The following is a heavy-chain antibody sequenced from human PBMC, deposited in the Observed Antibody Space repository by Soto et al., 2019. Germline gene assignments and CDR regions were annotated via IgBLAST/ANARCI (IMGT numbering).Heavy chain of an antibody. V-gene: IGHV3-13*01. CDR3: ARAEAGDYYMDV. D-gene: IGHD3-10*01. CDR2: IGTAGDT. CDR1: GFTFSSYD. J-gene: IGHJ6*03. Sequence: GGSLRLSCAASGFTFSSYDMHWVRQATGKGLEWVSAIGTAGDTYYPGSVKGRFTISRENAKNSLYLQMNSLRAGDTAVYYCARAEAGDYYMDVWGKGTTVTVSS.